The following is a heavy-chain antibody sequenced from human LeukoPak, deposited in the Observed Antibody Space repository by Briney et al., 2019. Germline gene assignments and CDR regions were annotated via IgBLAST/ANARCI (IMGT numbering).Heavy chain of an antibody. D-gene: IGHD3-10*01. V-gene: IGHV4-34*01. CDR2: INHSGST. CDR1: GGSFSGYY. Sequence: SETLSLTCAVYGGSFSGYYWSWIRQPPGKGLEWIGEINHSGSTNYNPSLKSRVTISVDTSKNQFPLKLSSVTAADTAVYYCARGHRSFYGSGSYYNRPYYYGMDVWGQGTTVTVSS. CDR3: ARGHRSFYGSGSYYNRPYYYGMDV. J-gene: IGHJ6*02.